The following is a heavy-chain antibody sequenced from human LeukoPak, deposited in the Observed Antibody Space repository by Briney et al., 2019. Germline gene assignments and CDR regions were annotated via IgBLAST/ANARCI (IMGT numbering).Heavy chain of an antibody. J-gene: IGHJ5*02. V-gene: IGHV3-53*01. CDR1: GFTFSTYW. D-gene: IGHD6-13*01. Sequence: GGSLRLSCAASGFTFSTYWMSWVRQAPGKGLEWVSLIYIGGTTYYADSVKGRFTISRDNSKNTVYLQMNSLRAEDTAVYYCARERGFSASWYGWFDPWGQGTLVTVSS. CDR3: ARERGFSASWYGWFDP. CDR2: IYIGGTT.